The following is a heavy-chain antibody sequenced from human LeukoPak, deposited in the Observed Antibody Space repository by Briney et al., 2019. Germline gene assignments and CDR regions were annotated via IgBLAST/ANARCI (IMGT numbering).Heavy chain of an antibody. D-gene: IGHD4/OR15-4a*01. CDR1: GFTFSSYA. J-gene: IGHJ4*02. Sequence: GGSLRLSCAASGFTFSSYAMNWVRQAPGKGLDLVSISGSGGDTYYADSVKGRFTISRDNSKNTLYLQMNSLRAEDTAVYYCAKARGATYGTYYFDYWGQGTLVTVSS. V-gene: IGHV3-23*01. CDR2: SGSGGDT. CDR3: AKARGATYGTYYFDY.